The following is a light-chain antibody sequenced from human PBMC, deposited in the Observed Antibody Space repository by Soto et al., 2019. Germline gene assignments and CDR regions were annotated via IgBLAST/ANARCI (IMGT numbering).Light chain of an antibody. Sequence: QSALTQPPSASGSPGQSVTISCTGSTSNIGAGYDVHWYQQLPGTAPKLLIFKTINRPSGVPDRFSGSKSGTSASLAITGLQADDEADYHCQSYDSTLEWVFGGGTKLTVL. J-gene: IGLJ3*02. CDR1: TSNIGAGYD. CDR2: KTI. CDR3: QSYDSTLEWV. V-gene: IGLV1-40*01.